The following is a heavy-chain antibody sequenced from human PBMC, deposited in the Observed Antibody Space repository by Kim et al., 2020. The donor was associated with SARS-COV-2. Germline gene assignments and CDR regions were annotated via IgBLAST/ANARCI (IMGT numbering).Heavy chain of an antibody. Sequence: NPARKGRVTISVDTSKNQLALKLSSVTAADTAVYYCARQRVVTLTGNFDYWGQGTLVTVSS. CDR3: ARQRVVTLTGNFDY. D-gene: IGHD2-21*02. V-gene: IGHV4-39*01. J-gene: IGHJ4*02.